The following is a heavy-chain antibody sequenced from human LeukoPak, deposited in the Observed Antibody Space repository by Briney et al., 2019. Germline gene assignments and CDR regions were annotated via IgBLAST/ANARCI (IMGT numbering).Heavy chain of an antibody. V-gene: IGHV1-2*04. CDR3: AREVSHYGMDV. J-gene: IGHJ6*04. D-gene: IGHD6-6*01. CDR1: GYIFTDYY. Sequence: GASVKVSCKASGYIFTDYYIHWVRQAPGQGLEWMGWINPNSGGTNYAQKFQGWVTMTRDTSISTAYMELSRLRSDDTAVYYCAREVSHYGMDVWGKGTTVTVSS. CDR2: INPNSGGT.